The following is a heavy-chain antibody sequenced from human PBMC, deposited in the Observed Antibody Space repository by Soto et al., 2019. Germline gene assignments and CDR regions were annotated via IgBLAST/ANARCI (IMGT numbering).Heavy chain of an antibody. J-gene: IGHJ5*02. CDR3: AASSSWAHNWFDP. CDR2: IYYSGST. Sequence: QVQLQESGPGLVKPSQTLSLTCTVSGGSISSGGYYWSWIRQHPGKGLEWIGYIYYSGSTYYNPSLKSRVSISVDTSKNQFSLKLSSVTAADTAVYYCAASSSWAHNWFDPWGQGTLVTVSS. CDR1: GGSISSGGYY. D-gene: IGHD6-13*01. V-gene: IGHV4-31*03.